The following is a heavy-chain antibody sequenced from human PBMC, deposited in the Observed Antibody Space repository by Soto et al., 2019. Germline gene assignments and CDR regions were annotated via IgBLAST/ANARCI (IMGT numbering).Heavy chain of an antibody. CDR1: GGSISSSNW. CDR3: ASVRGSYYYAMDV. CDR2: IYHSGST. J-gene: IGHJ6*02. V-gene: IGHV4-4*02. Sequence: PSETLSLTCAVSGGSISSSNWWSWVRQPPGKGLEWIGEIYHSGSTNYNPSLKSRVTISVDKSKNQFSLRLSSVTAADTAVYYCASVRGSYYYAMDVWGQGTTVTVSS. D-gene: IGHD3-10*01.